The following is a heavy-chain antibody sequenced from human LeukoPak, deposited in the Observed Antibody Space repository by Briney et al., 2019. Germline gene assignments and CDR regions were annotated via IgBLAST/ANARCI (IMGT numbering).Heavy chain of an antibody. J-gene: IGHJ6*03. CDR3: ARGGLYNWNYSDYYYYYMDV. V-gene: IGHV4-59*01. CDR1: GGSISSYY. D-gene: IGHD1-7*01. CDR2: IYYSGST. Sequence: SETLSLTCTVSGGSISSYYWSWIRQPPGKGLEWIGYIYYSGSTNYNPSLKSRVTISVDTSKNQCSLKLSSVTAADTAVYYCARGGLYNWNYSDYYYYYMDVWGKGTTVTVSS.